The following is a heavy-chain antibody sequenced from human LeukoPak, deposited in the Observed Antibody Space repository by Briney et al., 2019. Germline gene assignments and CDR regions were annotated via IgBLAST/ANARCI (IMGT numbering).Heavy chain of an antibody. J-gene: IGHJ6*02. CDR3: ARDNPHGYDFWRGSGNYYYYGMDV. D-gene: IGHD3-3*01. CDR2: ISYDGSNK. Sequence: GGSLRLSCAASGFTFSSYAMHWVRQAPGKGLEWVAVISYDGSNKHYADSVKGRFTISRDNSKNTLYLQMNSLRAEDAAVYYCARDNPHGYDFWRGSGNYYYYGMDVWGQGTTVTVSS. V-gene: IGHV3-30-3*01. CDR1: GFTFSSYA.